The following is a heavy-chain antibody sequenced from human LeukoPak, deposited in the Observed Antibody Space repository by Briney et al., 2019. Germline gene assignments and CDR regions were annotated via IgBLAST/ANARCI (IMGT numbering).Heavy chain of an antibody. CDR3: VKDLTPSDGRWEVDS. J-gene: IGHJ5*01. CDR2: IYRAGTTK. D-gene: IGHD3-9*01. V-gene: IGHV3-23*03. CDR1: GFIFSNFA. Sequence: GGSLRLSCAASGFIFSNFAMAWVRQSPGKGLEWVSGIYRAGTTKYYADSVRGRFTIFRDNARDMLYLQMDSLRADDTAVYFCVKDLTPSDGRWEVDSWGQGTLVTVA.